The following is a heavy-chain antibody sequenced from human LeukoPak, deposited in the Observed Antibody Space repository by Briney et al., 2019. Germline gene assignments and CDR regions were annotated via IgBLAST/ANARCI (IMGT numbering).Heavy chain of an antibody. V-gene: IGHV3-30*03. CDR2: ISYDGSNK. D-gene: IGHD5-18*01. J-gene: IGHJ4*02. Sequence: GGSLRLSCAASGFTFSSYGMHWVRQAPGKGLEWVAVISYDGSNKYYADSVKGRFTISRDNSKNTLYLQMNSLRAEDTAVYYCARVPATAMVKGPFGYWGQGTLVTVSS. CDR3: ARVPATAMVKGPFGY. CDR1: GFTFSSYG.